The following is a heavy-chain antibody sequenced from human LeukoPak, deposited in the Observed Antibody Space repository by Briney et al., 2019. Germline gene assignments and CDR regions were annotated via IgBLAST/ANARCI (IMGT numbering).Heavy chain of an antibody. Sequence: GGSLRLSCAASGFTFSSYGMHWVRQAPGKGLEWVAVISYDGSNKYYADSVKARFTISRDNSRNTLYLQMNSLRAEDTAVYYCAKDRVAYCGGDCYSADYWGQGTLVTVSS. CDR1: GFTFSSYG. D-gene: IGHD2-21*02. V-gene: IGHV3-30*18. J-gene: IGHJ4*02. CDR3: AKDRVAYCGGDCYSADY. CDR2: ISYDGSNK.